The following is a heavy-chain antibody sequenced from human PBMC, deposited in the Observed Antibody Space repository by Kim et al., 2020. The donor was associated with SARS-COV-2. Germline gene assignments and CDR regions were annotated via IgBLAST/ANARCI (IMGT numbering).Heavy chain of an antibody. V-gene: IGHV1-69*13. D-gene: IGHD3-3*01. CDR3: ARDQGDFWSGYPNYYYYGMDV. Sequence: SVKVSCKASGGTFSSYAISWVRQAPGQGLEWMGGIIPIFGTANYAQKFQGRVTITADESTSTAYMELSSLRSEDTAVYYCARDQGDFWSGYPNYYYYGMDVWGQGTTVTVSS. J-gene: IGHJ6*02. CDR2: IIPIFGTA. CDR1: GGTFSSYA.